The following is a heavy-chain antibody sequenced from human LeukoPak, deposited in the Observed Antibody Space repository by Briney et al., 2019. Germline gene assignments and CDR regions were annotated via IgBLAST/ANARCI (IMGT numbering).Heavy chain of an antibody. Sequence: GGALRLSCVASGFTFSSYAMHWVRQAPGKGLEWVAVISYDGSNQYYTDSVKGRFHISRDNSKHTLYLQMNSLRAEDTAVYYCARSGGFGELQAEYFHHWGQGTLVTVSS. V-gene: IGHV3-30*04. CDR1: GFTFSSYA. CDR3: ARSGGFGELQAEYFHH. CDR2: ISYDGSNQ. D-gene: IGHD3-10*01. J-gene: IGHJ1*01.